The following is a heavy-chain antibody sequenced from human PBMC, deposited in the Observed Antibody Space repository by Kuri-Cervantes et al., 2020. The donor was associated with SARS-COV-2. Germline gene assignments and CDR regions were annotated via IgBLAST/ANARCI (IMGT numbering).Heavy chain of an antibody. J-gene: IGHJ4*02. V-gene: IGHV3-30*04. CDR3: ARARVGVFDF. CDR1: GFTFRNYA. D-gene: IGHD2-21*01. CDR2: ISSDGINK. Sequence: GGSLRLSCAASGFTFRNYAMHWVRQAPGKGLEWVAMISSDGINKSYADSVKGRFTISRDNSGNTLYLQIISLRTEDTAVFYCARARVGVFDFWGQGALVTVSS.